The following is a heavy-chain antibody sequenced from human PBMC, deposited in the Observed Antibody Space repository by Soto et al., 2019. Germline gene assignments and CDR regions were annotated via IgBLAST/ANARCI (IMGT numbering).Heavy chain of an antibody. CDR3: DRGRIVASTHDAFEI. J-gene: IGHJ3*02. CDR1: GYPYTSYG. V-gene: IGHV1-18*01. Sequence: QGQLLQAGDEVKTPGASVRVSCRASGYPYTSYGISWVRQAPGQGREWVAWISAYNGKRDTAQKFQDRVTMTLDKSTDTAHMDLGDLTSADTAVYYCDRGRIVASTHDAFEIWGQGTKGTVSS. D-gene: IGHD5-12*01. CDR2: ISAYNGKR.